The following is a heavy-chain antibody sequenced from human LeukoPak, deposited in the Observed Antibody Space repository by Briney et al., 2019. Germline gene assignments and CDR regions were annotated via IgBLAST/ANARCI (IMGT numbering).Heavy chain of an antibody. CDR3: ARDRPLYYYDSSGLGP. J-gene: IGHJ4*02. D-gene: IGHD3-22*01. Sequence: PSETLSLTCTVSGGSISSYYWSWIRQPPGKGLEWIGYIYYSGSTNYNPSLKSRVTISVDTSKNQFSLKLSSVTAADTAVYYCARDRPLYYYDSSGLGPWGQGTLVTVSS. V-gene: IGHV4-59*01. CDR2: IYYSGST. CDR1: GGSISSYY.